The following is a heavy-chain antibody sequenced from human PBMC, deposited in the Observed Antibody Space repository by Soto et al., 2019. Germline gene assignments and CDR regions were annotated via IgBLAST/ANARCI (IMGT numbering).Heavy chain of an antibody. CDR2: INAGNGNT. J-gene: IGHJ6*02. D-gene: IGHD3-10*01. Sequence: ASVKVSCKASGYTFTSYAMHWVRQAPGQRLEWMGWINAGNGNTKYSQKFQGRVTITRDTSASTAYMELSSLRSEDTAVYYCARVGFGELNYYYYGMDVWGQGTTVTVSS. CDR1: GYTFTSYA. CDR3: ARVGFGELNYYYYGMDV. V-gene: IGHV1-3*01.